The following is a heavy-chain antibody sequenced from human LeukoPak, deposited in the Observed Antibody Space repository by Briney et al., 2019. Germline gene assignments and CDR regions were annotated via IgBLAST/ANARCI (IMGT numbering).Heavy chain of an antibody. Sequence: ASVKVSCKASGHTFTNYGITWVRQAPGQGLEWMGWISAYNGNTNYAQKFQGRVTMTTDTSTNTVYMELRSLRSDDTAVYYCARDLMGIAYRGAFYYWGEGTLVTVSS. D-gene: IGHD6-13*01. J-gene: IGHJ4*02. CDR1: GHTFTNYG. CDR3: ARDLMGIAYRGAFYY. V-gene: IGHV1-18*01. CDR2: ISAYNGNT.